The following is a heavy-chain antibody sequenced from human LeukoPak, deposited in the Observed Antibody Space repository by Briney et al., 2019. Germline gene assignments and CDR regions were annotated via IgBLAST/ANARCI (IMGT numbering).Heavy chain of an antibody. J-gene: IGHJ6*02. CDR3: ARQTPGYYGMDV. CDR2: IHPGDSNT. CDR1: GYRFTIYW. Sequence: GASLKISCKGSGYRFTIYWIGWVRQMPGKGLEWMGIIHPGDSNTRYSPSFQGQVTISADKSISTAYLQWSSLKASDTAIYYCARQTPGYYGMDVWGQGTTVTVSS. V-gene: IGHV5-51*01.